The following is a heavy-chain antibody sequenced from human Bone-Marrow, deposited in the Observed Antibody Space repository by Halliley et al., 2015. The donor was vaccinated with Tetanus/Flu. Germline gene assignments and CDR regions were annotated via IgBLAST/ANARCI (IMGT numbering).Heavy chain of an antibody. D-gene: IGHD6-19*01. J-gene: IGHJ4*02. V-gene: IGHV4-34*01. CDR2: INHSGST. Sequence: GLVKPSETLSLTCGVYGGSFSGSCWSWIRQPPGKGLEWIGEINHSGSTNYNPSLKSRVTISMDTSKNQFSLKMHSVTAADTAVYFCASSGWYRGYWGQGTLVTVSS. CDR3: ASSGWYRGY. CDR1: GGSFSGSC.